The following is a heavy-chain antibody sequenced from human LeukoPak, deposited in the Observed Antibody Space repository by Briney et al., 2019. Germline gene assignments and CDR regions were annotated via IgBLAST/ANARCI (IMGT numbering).Heavy chain of an antibody. V-gene: IGHV1-46*01. CDR1: GYTLTSYY. Sequence: GASGKVSCKASGYTLTSYYMHWVRQAPGQGPEWMGVINPSGGSTTSYAQKIQGRVTMTRDTSMSTVTMELSSLRSEDAAVYYCARGTLRYFDFWGQGTLVTVSS. J-gene: IGHJ4*02. CDR3: ARGTLRYFDF. D-gene: IGHD3-9*01. CDR2: INPSGGSTT.